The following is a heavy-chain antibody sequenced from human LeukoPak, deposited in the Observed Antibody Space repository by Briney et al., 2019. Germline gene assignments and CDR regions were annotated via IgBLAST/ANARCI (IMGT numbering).Heavy chain of an antibody. V-gene: IGHV3-7*01. D-gene: IGHD1-26*01. J-gene: IGHJ4*02. CDR2: IKEDGSEK. CDR1: GFTFSSHA. CDR3: ARETWSGSYFDY. Sequence: GGSLRLSCAASGFTFSSHAMSWVRQAPGKGLEWVANIKEDGSEKYYVDSVRGRLTISRDNAKNSLYLQMNSLGAADTAVYYCARETWSGSYFDYWGQGTLVTVSS.